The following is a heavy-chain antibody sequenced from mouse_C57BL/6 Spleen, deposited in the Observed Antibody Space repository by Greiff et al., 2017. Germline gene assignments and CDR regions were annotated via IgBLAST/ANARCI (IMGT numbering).Heavy chain of an antibody. Sequence: EVKVEESGGGLVQPGGSMKLSCVASGFTFSNYWMNWVRQSPEQGLEWVAQIRLKSDSSATHYAESVKGRFTISRDDSKSSVYLQMNNLRAEDTGIYYCTYDSNDGWFAYWGQGTLVTVSA. CDR1: GFTFSNYW. CDR2: IRLKSDSSAT. D-gene: IGHD2-12*01. CDR3: TYDSNDGWFAY. V-gene: IGHV6-3*01. J-gene: IGHJ3*01.